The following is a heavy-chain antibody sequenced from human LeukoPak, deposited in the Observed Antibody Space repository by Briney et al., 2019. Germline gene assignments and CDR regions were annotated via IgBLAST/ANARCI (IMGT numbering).Heavy chain of an antibody. Sequence: GGSLTLSCAASGFTFDTHHLSWVRQAPGKGLEWLSDITGSGGTTHYSDSVTGRFTTSRDNSKNTLYLQMDNLRVEDTAIYYCEREQALQLVGDSGGQGSLVSVYS. D-gene: IGHD6-13*01. V-gene: IGHV3-23*01. CDR2: ITGSGGTT. CDR1: GFTFDTHH. CDR3: EREQALQLVGDS. J-gene: IGHJ4*02.